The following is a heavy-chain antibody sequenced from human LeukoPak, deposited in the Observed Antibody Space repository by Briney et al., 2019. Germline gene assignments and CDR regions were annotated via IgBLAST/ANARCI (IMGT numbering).Heavy chain of an antibody. CDR3: VSFCETY. Sequence: NPGGSLRLSCAASGNYWMHWVRQAPGKGLVWVSHINGDGRWTTYADSVKGRFTISKDNAKNTVYLQMNNLRAEDTAVYYCVSFCETYWGRGTLVTVSS. J-gene: IGHJ4*02. V-gene: IGHV3-74*01. CDR2: INGDGRWT. CDR1: GNYW. D-gene: IGHD2-15*01.